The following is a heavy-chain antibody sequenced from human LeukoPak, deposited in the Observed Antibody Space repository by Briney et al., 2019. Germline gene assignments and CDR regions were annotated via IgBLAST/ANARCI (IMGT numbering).Heavy chain of an antibody. D-gene: IGHD3-22*01. CDR1: GGTFSSYA. J-gene: IGHJ4*02. CDR3: ARVPSPYYYDSSGYSY. Sequence: SVKVSCKASGGTFSSYAISWVRQAPGQGLEWMGGIIPIFGTANYAQKFQGGVTITADESTSTAYMELSSLRSEDTAVYYCARVPSPYYYDSSGYSYWGQGTLVTVSS. CDR2: IIPIFGTA. V-gene: IGHV1-69*13.